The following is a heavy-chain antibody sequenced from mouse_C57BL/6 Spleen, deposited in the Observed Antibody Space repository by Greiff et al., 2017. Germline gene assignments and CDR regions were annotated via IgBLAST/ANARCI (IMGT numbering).Heavy chain of an antibody. V-gene: IGHV6-3*01. D-gene: IGHD6-1*01. Sequence: EVKLEESGGGLVQPGGSMKLSCVASGFTFSNYWMNWVRQSPEQGLEWVAQIRLKSDNYATHYAESVKGRFTISRDDSKSSVYLKMNNLRAEDTGSYYCAPSGGKERWYFEVWGTGTTVTVSS. CDR2: IRLKSDNYAT. J-gene: IGHJ1*03. CDR3: APSGGKERWYFEV. CDR1: GFTFSNYW.